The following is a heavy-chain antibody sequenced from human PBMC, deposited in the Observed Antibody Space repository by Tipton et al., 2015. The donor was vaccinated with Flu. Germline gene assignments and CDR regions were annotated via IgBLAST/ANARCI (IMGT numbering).Heavy chain of an antibody. V-gene: IGHV4-38-2*02. CDR2: VYHTGST. D-gene: IGHD1-1*01. Sequence: TLSLTCTVSGYSLTRGYYWAWLRRPPGMGLEWIGTVYHTGSTSSSPSLKSRVTISVDTSRDQFSLELRSVTAADTATYYCARVMGWNDDSSAFDIWGQGAMVTVSS. CDR3: ARVMGWNDDSSAFDI. J-gene: IGHJ3*02. CDR1: GYSLTRGYY.